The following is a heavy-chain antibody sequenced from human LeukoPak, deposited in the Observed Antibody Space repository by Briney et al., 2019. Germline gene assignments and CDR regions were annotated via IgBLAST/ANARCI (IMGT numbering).Heavy chain of an antibody. CDR2: INPSGGST. V-gene: IGHV1-46*01. D-gene: IGHD3-3*01. CDR3: ASGDHVRIYAESAFDI. Sequence: ASVKVSCKSYGYTFTSYFMHWVRQAPGQGLEWMGIINPSGGSTNYAQKFQGRVTMTRDTSTSTVYMELSRLRSEDTAVYYCASGDHVRIYAESAFDIWGQGTKVTVSS. CDR1: GYTFTSYF. J-gene: IGHJ3*02.